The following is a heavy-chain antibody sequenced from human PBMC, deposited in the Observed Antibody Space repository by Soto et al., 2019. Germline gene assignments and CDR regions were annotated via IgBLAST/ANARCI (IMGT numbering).Heavy chain of an antibody. CDR2: IKQDGSEK. CDR1: GLTFSSYW. D-gene: IGHD1-20*01. J-gene: IGHJ4*02. Sequence: PGGSLRLSCAASGLTFSSYWMSWVRQAPGKGLEWVANIKQDGSEKYYVDSVKGRFTISRDNAKNSLYLQMNSLRAEDTAVYYCARARAIRYGGYYFDYWGQGTLVTVSS. V-gene: IGHV3-7*03. CDR3: ARARAIRYGGYYFDY.